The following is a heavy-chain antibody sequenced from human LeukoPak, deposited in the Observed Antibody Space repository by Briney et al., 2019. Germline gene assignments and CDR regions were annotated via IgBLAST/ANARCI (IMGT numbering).Heavy chain of an antibody. CDR1: GFTFSSYD. V-gene: IGHV3-13*01. Sequence: GGSLRLSCAASGFTFSSYDMHWVRQATGKGLEWVSAIGTAGDTYYPGSVKGRFTISRENAKNSLYLQMNSLRAGDTAVYYCARGESSSLYYYGMDVWGQGTTVTVSS. CDR3: ARGESSSLYYYGMDV. CDR2: IGTAGDT. J-gene: IGHJ6*02. D-gene: IGHD2-2*01.